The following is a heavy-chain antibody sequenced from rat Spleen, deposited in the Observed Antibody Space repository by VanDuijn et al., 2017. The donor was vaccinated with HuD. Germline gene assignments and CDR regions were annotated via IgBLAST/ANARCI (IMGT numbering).Heavy chain of an antibody. J-gene: IGHJ2*01. V-gene: IGHV5-29*01. Sequence: DVQLVESGVGLVQPGRSLRLSCAASGFTFSDYGLAWSRPAPTKGPEWVATISYGDSSGPSSTYYRDSVKGRFTISRDNAKSTLSLQMDSLRSEDTATYYCARRHYGYTDYLDYWGQGVMVTVSS. CDR1: GFTFSDYG. CDR3: ARRHYGYTDYLDY. CDR2: ISYGDSSGPSST. D-gene: IGHD1-9*01.